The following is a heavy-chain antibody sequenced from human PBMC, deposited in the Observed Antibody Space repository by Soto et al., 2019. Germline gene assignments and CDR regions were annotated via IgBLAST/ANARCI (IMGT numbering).Heavy chain of an antibody. V-gene: IGHV4-59*01. CDR1: GGSISSYY. Sequence: SETLSLTCPVSGGSISSYYSSWIRQPPGKGLEWIGYIYYSGSTNYNPSLKSRVTISVDTSKNQFSLKLSSVTAADTAVYYCARAERGSSKDRLYYFDYWGQGTLVTVSS. J-gene: IGHJ4*02. CDR3: ARAERGSSKDRLYYFDY. CDR2: IYYSGST. D-gene: IGHD2-15*01.